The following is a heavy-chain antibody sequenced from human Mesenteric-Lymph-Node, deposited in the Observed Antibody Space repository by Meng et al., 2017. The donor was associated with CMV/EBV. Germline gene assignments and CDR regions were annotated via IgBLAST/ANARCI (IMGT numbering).Heavy chain of an antibody. CDR1: GFTFSSYE. J-gene: IGHJ6*02. D-gene: IGHD2-8*02. V-gene: IGHV3-48*03. CDR3: ASILVWDKYYYYGMDV. CDR2: ISSSGSTI. Sequence: GGSLRLSCAASGFTFSSYEMNWVRQAPGKGLEWVSYISSSGSTIYYADSVKGRFTISRDNAKNSLYLQMNSLRAEDTAVYYCASILVWDKYYYYGMDVWGQGTTVTVSS.